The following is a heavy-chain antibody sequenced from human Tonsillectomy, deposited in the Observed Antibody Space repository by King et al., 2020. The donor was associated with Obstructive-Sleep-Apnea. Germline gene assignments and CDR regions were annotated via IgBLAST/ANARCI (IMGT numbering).Heavy chain of an antibody. V-gene: IGHV3-9*01. J-gene: IGHJ4*02. D-gene: IGHD3-10*01. CDR1: GFTFDDYA. CDR3: AKDGGDDGFGEPKYYFDY. Sequence: QLVQSGGGLVQPGRSLRLSCAASGFTFDDYAMHWVRQAPGKGLEWVSGISWNMGSIGYADSVKGRFTISRDNAKNSLYLQMNSLRAEDTALYYCAKDGGDDGFGEPKYYFDYWGQGTLVTVSS. CDR2: ISWNMGSI.